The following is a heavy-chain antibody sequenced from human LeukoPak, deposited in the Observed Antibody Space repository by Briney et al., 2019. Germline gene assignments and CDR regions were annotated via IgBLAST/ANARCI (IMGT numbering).Heavy chain of an antibody. J-gene: IGHJ6*02. CDR2: MNPNSGNT. D-gene: IGHD3-9*01. Sequence: MNPNSGNTGYAQKFQGRVTMTRNTSISTAYMELSSLRSEDTAVYYCARGKFFDWLLLVENYYGMDVWGQGTTVTVSS. V-gene: IGHV1-8*01. CDR3: ARGKFFDWLLLVENYYGMDV.